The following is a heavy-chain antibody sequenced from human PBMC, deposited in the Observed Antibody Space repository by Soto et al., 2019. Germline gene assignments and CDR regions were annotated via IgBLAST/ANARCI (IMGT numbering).Heavy chain of an antibody. CDR1: GFTFSSFA. Sequence: LRLSCAASGFTFSSFAMSWVRQAPGKGLEWVSTISGSGGGTHYAVSVQGRFTISRDNSKNALSLQMNSLRAEDTAIYYCAKDWSQAVTGYYFDYWGQGALVTVSS. D-gene: IGHD4-4*01. J-gene: IGHJ4*02. V-gene: IGHV3-23*01. CDR2: ISGSGGGT. CDR3: AKDWSQAVTGYYFDY.